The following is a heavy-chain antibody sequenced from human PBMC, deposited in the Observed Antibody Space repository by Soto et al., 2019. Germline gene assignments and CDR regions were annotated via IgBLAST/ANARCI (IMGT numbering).Heavy chain of an antibody. D-gene: IGHD2-21*01. J-gene: IGHJ4*02. Sequence: QVQLVQSGAEVKEPGSSVKVSCKASGGGNLRDYRTTWVRRAPGQGLEWMGGIIPKLGSANYAQNFQGRVTVTAYESTNTVYMELRSLRSDDTAVYYCVRGGDGYNFGAFYWGQGTPVTFS. CDR3: VRGGDGYNFGAFY. CDR1: GGGNLRDYR. V-gene: IGHV1-69*01. CDR2: IIPKLGSA.